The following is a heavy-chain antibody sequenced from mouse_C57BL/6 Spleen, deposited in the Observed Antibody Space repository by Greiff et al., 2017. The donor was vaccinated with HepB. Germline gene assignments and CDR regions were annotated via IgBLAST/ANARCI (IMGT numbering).Heavy chain of an antibody. CDR2: IDPETGGT. D-gene: IGHD1-1*01. V-gene: IGHV1-15*01. J-gene: IGHJ2*01. CDR1: GYTFTDYE. CDR3: TRSYYYGSSPYYFDY. Sequence: VKLVESGAELVRPGASVTLSCKASGYTFTDYEMHWVKQTPVHGLEWIGAIDPETGGTAYNQKFKGKAILTADKSSSTAYMELRSLTSEDSAVYYCTRSYYYGSSPYYFDYWGQGTTLTVSS.